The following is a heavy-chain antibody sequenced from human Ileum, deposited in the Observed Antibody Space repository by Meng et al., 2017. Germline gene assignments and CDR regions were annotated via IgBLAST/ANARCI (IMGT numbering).Heavy chain of an antibody. CDR1: GGSVSSNIAA. CDR3: ASGSGSLDY. D-gene: IGHD3-3*01. CDR2: TYYRSKWYS. V-gene: IGHV6-1*01. Sequence: QVQVQQSGPGLVKPSQTLYLTCACSGGSVSSNIAAWNWIRQSPLRGLERLGRTYYRSKWYSEYAVSVKSRISITPDTSKNQFSLQMNSVTPEDTAVYYCASGSGSLDYWGPGTLVTVSS. J-gene: IGHJ4*02.